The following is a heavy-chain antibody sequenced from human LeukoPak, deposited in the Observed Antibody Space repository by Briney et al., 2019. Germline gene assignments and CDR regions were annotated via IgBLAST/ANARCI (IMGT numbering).Heavy chain of an antibody. D-gene: IGHD2-2*01. CDR2: INTNTANP. CDR1: GYTLTSDG. V-gene: IGHV7-4-1*02. CDR3: ARGVGYCITPTCYGGGSYFDS. Sequence: VASVKVSCKASGYTLTSDGMNWVRQAPGQGLEWMGWINTNTANPTYAQGFTGRFVFSLDTSVNTAYLQISSLKAEDTAVYYCARGVGYCITPTCYGGGSYFDSWGQGTLVTVSS. J-gene: IGHJ4*02.